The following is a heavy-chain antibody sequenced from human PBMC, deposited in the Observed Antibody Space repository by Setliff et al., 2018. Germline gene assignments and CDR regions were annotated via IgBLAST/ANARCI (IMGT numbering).Heavy chain of an antibody. V-gene: IGHV4-61*09. CDR1: GGSITSGSNY. J-gene: IGHJ4*02. CDR3: ARSLSSGSYWNPRPFYSDS. CDR2: IDPSGNT. Sequence: PSETLSLTCTVSGGSITSGSNYWSWIRQPAGRGLEWMGHIDPSGNTNYHPSLRSRVTISRDTSKNQFSLKLTSVTAADTAVYFRARSLSSGSYWNPRPFYSDSWGQGTLVTVSS. D-gene: IGHD3-10*01.